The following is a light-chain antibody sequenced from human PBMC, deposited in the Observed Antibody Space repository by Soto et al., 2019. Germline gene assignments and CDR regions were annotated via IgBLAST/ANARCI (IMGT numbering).Light chain of an antibody. CDR2: DVS. J-gene: IGKJ1*01. Sequence: DIHMTQSPSTLSASVGDRFTMTFRASQTISSWLAWYQQKPGKAPKLLIYDVSSLESGVPSRFSGSGSGTEFTLTISSLQPDDFATYYCQQYNTFWTFGQGTKVDIK. CDR3: QQYNTFWT. V-gene: IGKV1-5*01. CDR1: QTISSW.